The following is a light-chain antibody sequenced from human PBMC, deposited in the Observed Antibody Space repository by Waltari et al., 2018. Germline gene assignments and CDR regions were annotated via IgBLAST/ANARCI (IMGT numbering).Light chain of an antibody. V-gene: IGLV2-14*03. J-gene: IGLJ2*01. CDR1: SGYNY. CDR3: SSYTSNNTPVV. CDR2: DVT. Sequence: QSALTQPASVSGSPGQSITISCTGTSGYNYVAWYQQHTGKAPKLMINDVTNRPSVVSNPLSCSKSCNTASLTISGLRAEDEADYYCSSYTSNNTPVVFGGGTMVTVL.